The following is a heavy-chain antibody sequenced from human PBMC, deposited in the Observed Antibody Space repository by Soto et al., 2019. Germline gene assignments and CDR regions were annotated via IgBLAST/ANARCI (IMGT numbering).Heavy chain of an antibody. CDR3: AKGQDYDFWSGSRGFDY. V-gene: IGHV3-23*01. CDR1: GFTFSSYA. Sequence: EVQLLESGGGLGQPGGSLRLSCAASGFTFSSYAMSWVRQAPGKGLEWVSGISGSGGSTYYADSVKGRFTISRDNSKNTVYLQMNSLRAEDTAVYYCAKGQDYDFWSGSRGFDYWGQGTLVTVSS. J-gene: IGHJ4*02. D-gene: IGHD3-3*01. CDR2: ISGSGGST.